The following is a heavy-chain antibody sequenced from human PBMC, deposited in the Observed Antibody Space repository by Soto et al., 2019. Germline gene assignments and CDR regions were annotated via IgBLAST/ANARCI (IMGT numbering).Heavy chain of an antibody. V-gene: IGHV3-23*01. J-gene: IGHJ3*02. D-gene: IGHD2-21*02. Sequence: AGGSLRHSCAASGYTFSNYARGWGRQAPGKGLEWVSGIGSSGGTTHLADSVKGRFTISRDNSKNTLYLQMNSLRVEDTAVYYCGKDPNGDYIGAFDIWGQGTMVTVSS. CDR3: GKDPNGDYIGAFDI. CDR2: IGSSGGTT. CDR1: GYTFSNYA.